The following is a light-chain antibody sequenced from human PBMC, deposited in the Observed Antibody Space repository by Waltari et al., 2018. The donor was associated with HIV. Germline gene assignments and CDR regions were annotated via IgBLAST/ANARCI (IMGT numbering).Light chain of an antibody. Sequence: QSALTQPASVSGSPGQSITISCTGTSSDVGGYNYVSWYQQHPGKAPKLMIYEVSNRPSGVSNRFSGSKSVNTASLTISGLQADDEADYYCSSYTSSSTEVFGGGTKLTVL. CDR1: SSDVGGYNY. V-gene: IGLV2-14*01. J-gene: IGLJ2*01. CDR3: SSYTSSSTEV. CDR2: EVS.